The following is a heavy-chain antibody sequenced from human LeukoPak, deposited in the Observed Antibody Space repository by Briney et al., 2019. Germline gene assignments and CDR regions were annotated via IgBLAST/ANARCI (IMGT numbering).Heavy chain of an antibody. D-gene: IGHD6-19*01. CDR2: ISWNSGYI. J-gene: IGHJ4*02. V-gene: IGHV3-9*01. CDR3: EKVRGTYSSGYFFDY. Sequence: GGSLRLSCAAAGFTFDNYAMHWVRQAPGKGLEWLSIISWNSGYIGYADSVKGRFTISRDNATKYLDLQMNSLRAEDTAFYYCEKVRGTYSSGYFFDYWGQGTLVTVSS. CDR1: GFTFDNYA.